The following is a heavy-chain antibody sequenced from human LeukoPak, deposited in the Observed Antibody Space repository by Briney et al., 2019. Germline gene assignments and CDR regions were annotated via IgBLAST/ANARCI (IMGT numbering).Heavy chain of an antibody. CDR3: ARSPDIVVVVAATHYYYYYMDV. V-gene: IGHV3-48*01. J-gene: IGHJ6*03. Sequence: GGSLRLSCAASGFTFSSYSMNWVRQAPGKGLEWVSYISSSSSTIYYADSVKGRFTISRDNAKNSLYLQMNSLRAEDTAVYYCARSPDIVVVVAATHYYYYYMDVWGKGTTVTVSS. D-gene: IGHD2-15*01. CDR2: ISSSSSTI. CDR1: GFTFSSYS.